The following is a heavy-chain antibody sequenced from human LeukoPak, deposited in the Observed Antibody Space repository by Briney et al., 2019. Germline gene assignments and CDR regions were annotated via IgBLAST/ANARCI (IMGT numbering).Heavy chain of an antibody. J-gene: IGHJ4*02. Sequence: SETLSLTCTVSGGSISSHYWSWIRQSPGKGLEWIGYIYYSGSTNYNPSLKSRVTISVDTSKNQFSLNLSSVTAADAAVYYCARVISSGYLDYWGQGTLVTVSS. V-gene: IGHV4-59*11. D-gene: IGHD3-22*01. CDR2: IYYSGST. CDR3: ARVISSGYLDY. CDR1: GGSISSHY.